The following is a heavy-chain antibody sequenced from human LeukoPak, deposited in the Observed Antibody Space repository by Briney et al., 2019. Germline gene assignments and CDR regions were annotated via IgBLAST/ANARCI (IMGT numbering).Heavy chain of an antibody. CDR1: GGSISSHS. CDR2: IFTSGST. V-gene: IGHV4-4*07. J-gene: IGHJ6*03. D-gene: IGHD5-12*01. CDR3: ARTTEGYAGGRGYYYYYYMDV. Sequence: PSETLSLTCTVSGGSISSHSWSWIRQPAGKGLEWVGRIFTSGSTYYNPSLKSRVTISGDTSKDQFSLQLRSVTAADTAGYYCARTTEGYAGGRGYYYYYYMDVWGKGTTVTISS.